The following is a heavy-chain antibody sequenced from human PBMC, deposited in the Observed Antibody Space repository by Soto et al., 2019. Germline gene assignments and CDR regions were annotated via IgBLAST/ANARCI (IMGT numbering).Heavy chain of an antibody. CDR3: ARHYYDILTSYAY. D-gene: IGHD3-9*01. J-gene: IGHJ4*02. CDR2: ISASGGST. CDR1: GFTFSSYA. V-gene: IGHV3-23*01. Sequence: GGSLRLSCEASGFTFSSYAMGWVRQAPGKGLEWVSTISASGGSTYYADSVKGRFTISRDNSNNTLFLQMNSLRAEDTAEYYFARHYYDILTSYAYWGQGTLVTVSS.